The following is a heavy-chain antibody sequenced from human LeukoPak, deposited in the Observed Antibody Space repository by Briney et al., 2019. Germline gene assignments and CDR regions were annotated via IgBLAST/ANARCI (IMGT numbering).Heavy chain of an antibody. V-gene: IGHV3-64*01. Sequence: PGGSLRLSCAASGLTFNSFALHWVRQAPRKGLKYVSGIRITGGSTYYANSVKGRFTISRDISKNTLNLQMGSLRAEDMALYYCAKDLEYSSSYAFDIWGQGTMVTVSS. CDR3: AKDLEYSSSYAFDI. J-gene: IGHJ3*02. CDR1: GLTFNSFA. D-gene: IGHD6-6*01. CDR2: IRITGGST.